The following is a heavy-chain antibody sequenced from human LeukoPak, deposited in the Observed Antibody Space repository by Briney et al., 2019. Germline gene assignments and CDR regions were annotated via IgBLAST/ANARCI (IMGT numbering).Heavy chain of an antibody. Sequence: SETLSLTCTVSGGSISSYYWSWIRQPAGKGLEWIGRIYTSGSTNYNPSLKSRVTMSVDTSKNQFSLKLSSVTAADTAVYYCAREGYDYVWGSYRQYYFDYWGQGTLVTVSS. V-gene: IGHV4-4*07. CDR2: IYTSGST. CDR1: GGSISSYY. D-gene: IGHD3-16*02. CDR3: AREGYDYVWGSYRQYYFDY. J-gene: IGHJ4*02.